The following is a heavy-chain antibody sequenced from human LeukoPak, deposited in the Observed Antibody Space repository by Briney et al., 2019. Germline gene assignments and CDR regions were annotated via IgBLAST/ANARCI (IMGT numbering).Heavy chain of an antibody. CDR1: GFTFSTYA. V-gene: IGHV3-30-3*01. CDR3: ARDGYDLDTPMVSTIFDS. Sequence: PGGSLRLSCSASGFTFSTYAMHWVRQAPGKGLEWVAVMSYDGSNKYYADSVKGRFTISRDNSRKTLYLQMNSLRTEDTAVYYCARDGYDLDTPMVSTIFDSWGQGTLVTVSS. D-gene: IGHD5-18*01. CDR2: MSYDGSNK. J-gene: IGHJ4*02.